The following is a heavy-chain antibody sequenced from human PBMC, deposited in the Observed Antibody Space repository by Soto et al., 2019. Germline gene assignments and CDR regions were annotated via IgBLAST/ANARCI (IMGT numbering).Heavy chain of an antibody. CDR1: GASIRSGGFY. D-gene: IGHD3-10*01. CDR3: ARAMGAVNYFDY. V-gene: IGHV4-31*03. CDR2: FYYSGNA. Sequence: QVQLQESGPGLVKPPQTLSLTCTVSGASIRSGGFYWSWIRQHPEKGLEWIGYFYYSGNAYYNPSLRSRLTISGDASKNHFSLNLSSVTAADTAVYFCARAMGAVNYFDYLGQGILVTVSS. J-gene: IGHJ4*02.